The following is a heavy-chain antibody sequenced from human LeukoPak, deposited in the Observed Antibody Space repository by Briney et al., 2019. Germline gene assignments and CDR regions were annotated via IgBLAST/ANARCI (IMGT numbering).Heavy chain of an antibody. D-gene: IGHD4-17*01. J-gene: IGHJ6*02. Sequence: SQTLSLTCAISGDSVSSNSAAWNWIRQSPSRGLEWLGRTYFRSKWSNDYAVSVKSRITINPDTSKNQFSLQPNSVTPEDTAVYYCARDPDYGDRSYYGMDVWGQGTTVTVSS. CDR3: ARDPDYGDRSYYGMDV. CDR1: GDSVSSNSAA. V-gene: IGHV6-1*01. CDR2: TYFRSKWSN.